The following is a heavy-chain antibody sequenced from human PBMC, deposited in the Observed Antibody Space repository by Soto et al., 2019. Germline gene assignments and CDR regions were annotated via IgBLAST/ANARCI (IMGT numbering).Heavy chain of an antibody. CDR2: INHSGST. V-gene: IGHV4-34*01. D-gene: IGHD6-13*01. CDR1: GGSFSCYY. CDR3: ARADSNYYGMGV. J-gene: IGHJ6*02. Sequence: SETLSLTCAVDGGSFSCYYWSWIRQPPGKGLEWIGEINHSGSTNYNPSLKSRVTISVDTSKNQFSLKLSSVTAADTAVYYCARADSNYYGMGVWGQGTTVTVSS.